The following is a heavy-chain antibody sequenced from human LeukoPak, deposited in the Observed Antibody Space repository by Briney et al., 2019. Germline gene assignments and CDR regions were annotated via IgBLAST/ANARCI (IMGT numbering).Heavy chain of an antibody. V-gene: IGHV5-51*01. CDR3: ATLGSLRDYFDY. Sequence: GESLKISWKGFGYTFTSHWIGWGGQMPGKSPEGVGIIYPGDSDTRYSPSFQGQVTISADKSISTAYLQWSSLKASDTAMYYCATLGSLRDYFDYWGQGTLVTVSS. CDR1: GYTFTSHW. J-gene: IGHJ4*02. CDR2: IYPGDSDT. D-gene: IGHD1-26*01.